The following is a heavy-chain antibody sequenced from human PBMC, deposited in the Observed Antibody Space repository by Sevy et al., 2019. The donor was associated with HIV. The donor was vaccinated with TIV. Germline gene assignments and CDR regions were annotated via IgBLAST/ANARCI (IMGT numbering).Heavy chain of an antibody. V-gene: IGHV3-9*01. CDR2: ISRNSGSI. Sequence: GGSLRLSCAASGFTFDDYAMHWVRQAPGNGLEWVSGISRNSGSIGYADSVKGRFTISRDNAKNSLYLQMNSLRAEDTALYYCAKTKARIAAAVGAFDILGQGTVVTVSS. D-gene: IGHD6-13*01. J-gene: IGHJ3*02. CDR3: AKTKARIAAAVGAFDI. CDR1: GFTFDDYA.